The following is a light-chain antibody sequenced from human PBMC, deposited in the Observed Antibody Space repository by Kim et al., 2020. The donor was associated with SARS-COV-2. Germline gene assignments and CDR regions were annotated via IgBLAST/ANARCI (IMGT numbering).Light chain of an antibody. CDR2: GAS. CDR3: QQYGSSAVT. CDR1: QSVSSSY. V-gene: IGKV3-20*01. J-gene: IGKJ5*01. Sequence: SPGERATLSCRASQSVSSSYLALYQQKPGQAPRLLIYGASSRATGIPDRFSCSGSGTDFTLTISRLEPEDFAVYYCQQYGSSAVTFGQGTRLEIK.